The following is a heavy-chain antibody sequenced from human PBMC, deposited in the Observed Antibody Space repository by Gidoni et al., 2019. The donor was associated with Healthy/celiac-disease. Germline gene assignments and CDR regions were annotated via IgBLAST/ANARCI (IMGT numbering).Heavy chain of an antibody. Sequence: VRQAPGKGLDWVSVIYIGGSTYYADSVKGRFTISRDNSKNTLYLQMNSLRAEDTAVYYCARNAPNYDFWSGYYGNWFDPWGQGTLVTVSS. CDR3: ARNAPNYDFWSGYYGNWFDP. J-gene: IGHJ5*02. D-gene: IGHD3-3*01. CDR2: IYIGGST. V-gene: IGHV3-53*01.